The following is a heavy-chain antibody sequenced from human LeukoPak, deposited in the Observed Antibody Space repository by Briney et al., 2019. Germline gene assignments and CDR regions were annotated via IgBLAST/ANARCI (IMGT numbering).Heavy chain of an antibody. Sequence: GASVKVSCKASGYTFTSYDINWVRQATGQGLEWMGWMNPNSGNTGYAQKFRGRVTMTRNTSISTAYMELSSLRSEDTAVYYCARSRDILTGYYYYWGQGTLVTVSS. V-gene: IGHV1-8*01. J-gene: IGHJ4*02. CDR2: MNPNSGNT. CDR3: ARSRDILTGYYYY. D-gene: IGHD3-9*01. CDR1: GYTFTSYD.